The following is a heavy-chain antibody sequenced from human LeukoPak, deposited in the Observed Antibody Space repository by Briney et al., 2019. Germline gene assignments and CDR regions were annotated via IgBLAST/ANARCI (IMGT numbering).Heavy chain of an antibody. V-gene: IGHV4-4*02. J-gene: IGHJ4*02. D-gene: IGHD3-10*01. Sequence: AGGSLRLSCAASGFTFSSYAMHWVRQPPGKGLEWIGEIYHSGSTNYNPSLKSRVTISVDKSKNQFSLKLSSVTAADTAVYYCARDRYGSGSYRDYWSQGTLVTVSS. CDR1: GFTFSSYA. CDR2: IYHSGST. CDR3: ARDRYGSGSYRDY.